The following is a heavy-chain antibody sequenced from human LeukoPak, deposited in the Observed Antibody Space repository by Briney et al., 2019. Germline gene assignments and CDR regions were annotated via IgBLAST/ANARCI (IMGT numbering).Heavy chain of an antibody. CDR2: VSGSGGFT. CDR3: AKDRTTVKSWFDS. D-gene: IGHD4-11*01. V-gene: IGHV3-23*01. Sequence: GGSLRLSCAASGFTSSNSAMSWVRQAPGKGLEWVSTVSGSGGFTYYADSVKGRFTISRDNSKNTLFLQMNSLRAEDTAIYYCAKDRTTVKSWFDSWGQGTLVTVSS. CDR1: GFTSSNSA. J-gene: IGHJ5*01.